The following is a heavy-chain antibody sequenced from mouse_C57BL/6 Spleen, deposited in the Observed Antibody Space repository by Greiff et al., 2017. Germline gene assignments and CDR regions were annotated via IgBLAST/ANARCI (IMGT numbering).Heavy chain of an antibody. D-gene: IGHD2-5*01. CDR3: ARPPTGYSNYEFAY. Sequence: EVKLQQSGPELVKPGASVKISCKASGYTFTDYYMNWVKQSHGKSLEWIGDINPNNGGTSYNQKFKGKATLTVDKSSSTAYMELRSLTSEDSAVYYCARPPTGYSNYEFAYWGQGTLVTVSA. CDR2: INPNNGGT. J-gene: IGHJ3*01. V-gene: IGHV1-26*01. CDR1: GYTFTDYY.